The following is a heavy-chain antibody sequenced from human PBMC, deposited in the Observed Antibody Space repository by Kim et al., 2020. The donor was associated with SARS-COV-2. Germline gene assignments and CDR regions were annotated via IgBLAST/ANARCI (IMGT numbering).Heavy chain of an antibody. CDR1: GFTFSSYG. V-gene: IGHV3-33*05. J-gene: IGHJ4*02. CDR2: ISYDGSNK. CDR3: AKPVTTPEDGNDY. D-gene: IGHD4-17*01. Sequence: GGSLRLSCAASGFTFSSYGMHWVRQAPGKGLEWVAVISYDGSNKYYADSVKGRFTISRDNSKNTLYLQMNSLRAEDTAVYYCAKPVTTPEDGNDYWGQGTLVTVSS.